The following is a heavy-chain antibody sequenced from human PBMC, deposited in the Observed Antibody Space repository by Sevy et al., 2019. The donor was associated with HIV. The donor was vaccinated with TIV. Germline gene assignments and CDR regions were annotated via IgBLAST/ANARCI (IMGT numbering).Heavy chain of an antibody. V-gene: IGHV3-30*18. Sequence: GGSLRLSCAASGFIFSTYGIHWVRQAPGKGLEWVAVISYDGSEKYYADSVRGRLTTSRDKSKNTLYLQMNSLRVEETAIYYCAKMQGGSYNYYGMDVWGQGTTVTVSS. D-gene: IGHD1-26*01. CDR1: GFIFSTYG. J-gene: IGHJ6*02. CDR3: AKMQGGSYNYYGMDV. CDR2: ISYDGSEK.